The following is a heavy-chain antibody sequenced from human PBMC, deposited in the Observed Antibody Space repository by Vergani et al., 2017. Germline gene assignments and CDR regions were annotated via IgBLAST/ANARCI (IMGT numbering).Heavy chain of an antibody. D-gene: IGHD3-22*01. J-gene: IGHJ4*02. CDR2: INHSGST. CDR1: GGSFSGYY. Sequence: QVQLQQWGAGLLKPSETLSLTCAVYGGSFSGYYWSWIRQPPGKGLELIGEINHSGSTNYNPSLKSRVTITVDTSKNQFSLKLSSVTAADTAVYYCARGAAYYDSSGWLGYWGQGTLVTVSS. V-gene: IGHV4-34*01. CDR3: ARGAAYYDSSGWLGY.